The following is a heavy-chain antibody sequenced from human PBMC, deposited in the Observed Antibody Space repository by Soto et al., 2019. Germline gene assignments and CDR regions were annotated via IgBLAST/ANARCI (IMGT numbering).Heavy chain of an antibody. CDR2: IVVGSGNT. D-gene: IGHD3-10*01. Sequence: SVKVSCKASGFTFTSSAMQWVRQARGQRLEWIGWIVVGSGNTNYAQKFQERVTITRDMSTSTAYMELSSLRSEDTAVYYCAADQSSGSSLYWYMDVWGKGTTVTVSS. J-gene: IGHJ6*03. CDR3: AADQSSGSSLYWYMDV. CDR1: GFTFTSSA. V-gene: IGHV1-58*02.